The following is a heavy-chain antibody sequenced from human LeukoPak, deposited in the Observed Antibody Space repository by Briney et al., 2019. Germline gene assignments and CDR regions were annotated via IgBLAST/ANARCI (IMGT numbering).Heavy chain of an antibody. Sequence: PGGSLRLSCAASGFTFSSYAMSWVRQAPGKGLEWVSAISGSGGSTYYADSVKGRFTISRDNSKNTLYLQMNSLRAEDTPVYYCAKPPRWQQLPRFDYWGQGTLVTVSS. J-gene: IGHJ4*02. CDR3: AKPPRWQQLPRFDY. CDR2: ISGSGGST. CDR1: GFTFSSYA. D-gene: IGHD6-13*01. V-gene: IGHV3-23*01.